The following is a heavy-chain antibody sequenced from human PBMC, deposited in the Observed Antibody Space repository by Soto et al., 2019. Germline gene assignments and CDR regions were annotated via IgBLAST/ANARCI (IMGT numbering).Heavy chain of an antibody. V-gene: IGHV3-30*18. Sequence: QVQLVESGGGVVQPGRSLRLSCAASGFTFSSYGMHWVRQAPGKGLEWVAVISYDGSNKYYADSVKGRCTISRDNSKNTLYLQMNSRRAEDTAVYYCWKAPYSGYEIEYWGQGTLVTVSS. J-gene: IGHJ4*02. CDR3: WKAPYSGYEIEY. CDR1: GFTFSSYG. CDR2: ISYDGSNK. D-gene: IGHD5-12*01.